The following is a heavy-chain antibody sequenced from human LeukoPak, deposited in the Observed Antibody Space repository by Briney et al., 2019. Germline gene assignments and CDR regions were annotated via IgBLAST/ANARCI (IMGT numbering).Heavy chain of an antibody. D-gene: IGHD5-18*01. CDR3: ARARGVDTAMVTSFDY. CDR1: GGSISSGGYY. CDR2: IYYSGST. V-gene: IGHV4-31*03. Sequence: MPSQTLSLTCTVSGGSISSGGYYWSWIRQHPGKGLEWIGYIYYSGSTYYNPSLKSRVTISVDTSKNQFSLKLSSVTAADTAVYYCARARGVDTAMVTSFDYWGQGTLVTVSS. J-gene: IGHJ4*02.